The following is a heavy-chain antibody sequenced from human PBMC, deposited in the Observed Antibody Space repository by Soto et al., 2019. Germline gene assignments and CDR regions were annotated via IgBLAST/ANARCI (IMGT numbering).Heavy chain of an antibody. V-gene: IGHV1-18*01. CDR2: IGPSSGNT. J-gene: IGHJ4*02. CDR1: AYTFTSYT. CDR3: ARDTGNFFDY. Sequence: SAKVYFKDSAYTFTSYTVSWVRQAPGQGLEWVGWIGPSSGNTDSARNLQGRVTMTTDTSTSTAYMELRSLRSDDTAVYYCARDTGNFFDYWGQGTLVTVSS.